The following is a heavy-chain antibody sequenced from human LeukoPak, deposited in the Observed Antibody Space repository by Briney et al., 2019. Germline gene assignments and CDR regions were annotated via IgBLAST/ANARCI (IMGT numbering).Heavy chain of an antibody. J-gene: IGHJ4*02. Sequence: QPGGSLRLSCAASGFTFSSYAMSWVRQAPGKGLEWVSAISGSGGSTYYADSVKGRFTISRDDSKNTLYLQMNSLRAEDTAVYYCAKVKYSSGWSLDYWGQGTLVTVSS. CDR1: GFTFSSYA. V-gene: IGHV3-23*01. CDR2: ISGSGGST. D-gene: IGHD6-19*01. CDR3: AKVKYSSGWSLDY.